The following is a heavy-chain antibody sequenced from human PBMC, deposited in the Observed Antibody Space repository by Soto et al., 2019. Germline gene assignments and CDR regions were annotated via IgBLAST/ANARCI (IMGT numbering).Heavy chain of an antibody. CDR1: GGTFSSYA. CDR3: ARDEVSGQWLVRGWFDP. D-gene: IGHD6-19*01. Sequence: SVKVSCKASGGTFSSYAISWVRQAPGQGLEWMGGIIPIFGTANYAQKFQGRVTITADESTSTAYMELSSLRSEDTAVYYCARDEVSGQWLVRGWFDPWGQGTLVTVS. CDR2: IIPIFGTA. V-gene: IGHV1-69*13. J-gene: IGHJ5*02.